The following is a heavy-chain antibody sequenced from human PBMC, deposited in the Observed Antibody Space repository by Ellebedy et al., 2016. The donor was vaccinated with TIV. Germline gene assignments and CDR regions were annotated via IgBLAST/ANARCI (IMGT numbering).Heavy chain of an antibody. CDR3: ARDADERSQPNLNWFDP. J-gene: IGHJ5*02. D-gene: IGHD1-14*01. CDR1: GFTFSSYA. CDR2: ISGSGGST. Sequence: GESLKISXAASGFTFSSYAMSWVRQAPGKGLEWVSAISGSGGSTYYADSVKGRFTISRDNAKNSLYLQMNSLRAEDTAVYYCARDADERSQPNLNWFDPWGQGTLVTVSS. V-gene: IGHV3-23*01.